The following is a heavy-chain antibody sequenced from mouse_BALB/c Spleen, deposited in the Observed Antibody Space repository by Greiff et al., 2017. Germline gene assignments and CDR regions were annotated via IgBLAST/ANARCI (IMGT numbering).Heavy chain of an antibody. J-gene: IGHJ4*01. V-gene: IGHV3-2*02. D-gene: IGHD2-4*01. CDR3: ARRDDYDAGYAMDY. CDR1: GYSITSDYA. CDR2: ISYSGST. Sequence: EVMLVESGPGLVKPSQSLSLTCTVTGYSITSDYAWNWIRQFPGNKLEWMGYISYSGSTSYNPSLKSRISITRDTSKNQFFLQLNSVTTEDTATYYCARRDDYDAGYAMDYWGQGTSVTVSS.